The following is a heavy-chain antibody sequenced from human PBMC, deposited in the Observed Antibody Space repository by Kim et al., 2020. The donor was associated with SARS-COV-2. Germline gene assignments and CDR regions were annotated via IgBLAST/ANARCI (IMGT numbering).Heavy chain of an antibody. J-gene: IGHJ5*02. CDR1: GPSFSDYY. V-gene: IGHV4-34*01. Sequence: SETLSLTCGVYGPSFSDYYWSWIRQPPGKGLEWIGEINHDGTTNYNPSLRSRVTISIDTSNDRFSLKLRSVTATDIGFYYCARGLFRYFQRQVFDPWGQGTLVTVSS. D-gene: IGHD3-9*01. CDR3: ARGLFRYFQRQVFDP. CDR2: INHDGTT.